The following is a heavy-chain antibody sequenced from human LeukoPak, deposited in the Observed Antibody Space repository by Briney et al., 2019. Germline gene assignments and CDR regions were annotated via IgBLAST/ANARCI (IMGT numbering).Heavy chain of an antibody. CDR2: IYYTGNT. J-gene: IGHJ4*02. Sequence: SETLSLTCTVSGGSISYFHWSWIRQPPGKELEWIGYIYYTGNTDYNPSLKSRATLSVDTSKNQFSLKLSSLTAADTAVYYCARHSKTAFGERALDYWGQGVLVTVSS. CDR1: GGSISYFH. CDR3: ARHSKTAFGERALDY. V-gene: IGHV4-59*08. D-gene: IGHD2-21*01.